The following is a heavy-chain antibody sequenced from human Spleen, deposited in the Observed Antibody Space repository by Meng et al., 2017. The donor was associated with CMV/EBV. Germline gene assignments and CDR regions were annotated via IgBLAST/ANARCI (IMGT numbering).Heavy chain of an antibody. V-gene: IGHV3-21*01. CDR3: ARGITIFGVVPDFDY. D-gene: IGHD3-3*01. J-gene: IGHJ4*02. Sequence: GESLKISCAASGFTFSSYSMNWVRQAPGKGLEWVSSISSSSSYIYYADSVKGRFTISRDNAKNSLYLQMNSLRAEDTAVYYCARGITIFGVVPDFDYWGQGTLVTVSS. CDR2: ISSSSSYI. CDR1: GFTFSSYS.